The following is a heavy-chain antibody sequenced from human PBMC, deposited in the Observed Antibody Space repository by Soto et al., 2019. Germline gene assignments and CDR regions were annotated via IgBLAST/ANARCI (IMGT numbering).Heavy chain of an antibody. V-gene: IGHV3-23*01. Sequence: EVQLLEAGGGLVQPGGSLTLTCIVSGFTSGKYAMSWVRQAPGKGLEWVSEIGGGGEYTNYADSVKGRFTMCRDNSKNTLYLHMSSLNVEDTAVYYCAKDEVAANGRGEAFDIWGKGTVVTVSS. J-gene: IGHJ3*02. CDR2: IGGGGEYT. CDR1: GFTSGKYA. D-gene: IGHD2-15*01. CDR3: AKDEVAANGRGEAFDI.